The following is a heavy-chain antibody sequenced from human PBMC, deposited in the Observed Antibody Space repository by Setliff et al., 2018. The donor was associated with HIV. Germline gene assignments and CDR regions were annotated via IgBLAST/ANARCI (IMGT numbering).Heavy chain of an antibody. CDR1: GGSLSSTTYY. J-gene: IGHJ4*02. CDR3: ARDGRDVHY. V-gene: IGHV4-39*07. CDR2: IDYSGST. Sequence: SETLSLTCTVSGGSLSSTTYYWGWIRQPPGKGLEWIGIIDYSGSTNYNPSLKSRITISVDTSKNQFSLKLTSVTAADTAVYYCARDGRDVHYWGQGTLVTVSS.